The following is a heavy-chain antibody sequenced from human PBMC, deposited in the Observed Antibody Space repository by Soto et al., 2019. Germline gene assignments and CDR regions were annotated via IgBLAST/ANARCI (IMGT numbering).Heavy chain of an antibody. J-gene: IGHJ6*02. V-gene: IGHV1-3*01. Sequence: ASVRSPARLLDTPSLAMLCIGCARPGQRLEWMGWINAGNGNTKYSQKFQGRVTITRDTSASTAYMELSSLRSEDTAVYYCARGGYDSSPGTSPDYYYYGMDVWGQGTTVTVSS. CDR1: DTPSLAML. CDR2: INAGNGNT. CDR3: ARGGYDSSPGTSPDYYYYGMDV. D-gene: IGHD3-22*01.